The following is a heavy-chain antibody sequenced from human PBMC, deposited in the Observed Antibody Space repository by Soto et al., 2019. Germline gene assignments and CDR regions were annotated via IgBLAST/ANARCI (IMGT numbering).Heavy chain of an antibody. Sequence: QLQLQESGSGLVKPSQTLSLTCAVSGGSISSGTYSWSWIRLPPGEGLEWIGYIFHSGHTYYNPSLKSRVTISIDTSKNQFSLKLSSVTAADTAVYYCVRDGDYYDSAGYLTIWGQGTMVTVSS. CDR2: IFHSGHT. V-gene: IGHV4-30-2*01. CDR3: VRDGDYYDSAGYLTI. CDR1: GGSISSGTYS. D-gene: IGHD3-22*01. J-gene: IGHJ3*02.